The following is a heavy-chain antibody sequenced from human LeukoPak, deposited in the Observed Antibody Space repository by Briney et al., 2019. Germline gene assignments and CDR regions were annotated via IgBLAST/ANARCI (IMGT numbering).Heavy chain of an antibody. D-gene: IGHD6-6*01. CDR3: ARSEYSSSSVLFDY. CDR1: GYTFTGYY. Sequence: GASVKVSCKASGYTFTGYYMHWVRQAPGQGPEWMGWINPNSGGTNYAQKFQGRVTMTRDTSISTAYMELSRLRSDDTAVYYCARSEYSSSSVLFDYWGQGTLVTVSS. V-gene: IGHV1-2*02. CDR2: INPNSGGT. J-gene: IGHJ4*02.